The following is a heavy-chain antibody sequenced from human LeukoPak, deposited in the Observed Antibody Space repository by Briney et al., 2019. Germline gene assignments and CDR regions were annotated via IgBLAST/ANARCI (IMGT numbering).Heavy chain of an antibody. CDR1: SGSISGTNW. Sequence: SETLSLTCGVSSGSISGTNWWSWVRQPPGQGLEWIGEISLRGLTNYNPSLRSRLTMSLDESKNQVSLNLTSVTAADTAVHYCSRESGPFSPFGFWGQGTLVSVSS. D-gene: IGHD1-26*01. CDR2: ISLRGLT. J-gene: IGHJ4*02. CDR3: SRESGPFSPFGF. V-gene: IGHV4-4*02.